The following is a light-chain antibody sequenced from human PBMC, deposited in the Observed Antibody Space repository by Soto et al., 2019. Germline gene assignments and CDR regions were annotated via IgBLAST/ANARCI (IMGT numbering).Light chain of an antibody. V-gene: IGLV2-14*01. CDR2: EVN. Sequence: QSARTQPASVSGSPGQSITISCTGTSSDVGGYDYVSWHQQHPGKAPKLMIYEVNTRPSGVSNRFSGSKSGNTASLTISGLQAEDEADYYCCSYTSSGAHVFGGGTKLTVL. J-gene: IGLJ2*01. CDR3: CSYTSSGAHV. CDR1: SSDVGGYDY.